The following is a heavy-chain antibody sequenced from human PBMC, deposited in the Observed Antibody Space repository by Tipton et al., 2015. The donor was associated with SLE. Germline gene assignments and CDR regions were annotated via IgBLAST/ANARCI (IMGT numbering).Heavy chain of an antibody. V-gene: IGHV3-49*04. CDR1: GFTFGDYA. CDR2: IRNEAYGGTA. D-gene: IGHD4-17*01. CDR3: TGRHYGDSIAWYFDL. J-gene: IGHJ2*01. Sequence: RSLRLSCRGSGFTFGDYAMSWVRQAPGKGLEWVGFIRNEAYGGTAEYAASVRGRFTISRDDSKSIAFLQMNSLKTEDTALYYCTGRHYGDSIAWYFDLWGRGTLVTVSS.